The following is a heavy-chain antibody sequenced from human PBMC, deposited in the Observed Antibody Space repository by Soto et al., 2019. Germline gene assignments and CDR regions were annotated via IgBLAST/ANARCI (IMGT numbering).Heavy chain of an antibody. CDR3: ARGHYYGPAYGMDV. CDR1: GYTFTDYY. J-gene: IGHJ6*02. V-gene: IGHV1-2*02. D-gene: IGHD3-10*01. CDR2: ISPRTGSA. Sequence: XSRKGSCEASGYTFTDYYIHWVRQAPGQGLEWMGWISPRTGSANFAQRFQGRVSMTRDTSITTAYMELRRLKSDDTAVYYCARGHYYGPAYGMDVWGQGTTVTASS.